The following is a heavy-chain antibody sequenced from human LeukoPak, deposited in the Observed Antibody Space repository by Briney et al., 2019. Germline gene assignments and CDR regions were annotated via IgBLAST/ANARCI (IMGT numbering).Heavy chain of an antibody. CDR1: GGSISSSNW. CDR3: ARDAPDYGGNSRFDY. Sequence: SETLSLTCAVSGGSISSSNWWSWVRQPPGKGLEWIGEIYHSGSTNYNPSLKSRVTISVDKSENQFSLKLSSVTAADTAVYYCARDAPDYGGNSRFDYWGQGTLVTVSS. CDR2: IYHSGST. V-gene: IGHV4-4*02. J-gene: IGHJ4*02. D-gene: IGHD4-23*01.